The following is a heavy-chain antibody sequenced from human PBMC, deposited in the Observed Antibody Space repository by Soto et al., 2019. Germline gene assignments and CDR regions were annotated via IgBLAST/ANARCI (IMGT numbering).Heavy chain of an antibody. D-gene: IGHD1-26*01. V-gene: IGHV4-30-2*01. CDR1: GGSISSGGYS. Sequence: SETLSLTCAVSGGSISSGGYSWSWIRQPPGKGLEWIGYIYHSGSTYYNPSLKSRVTISVDRSKNQFSLKLSSVTAADTAVYYCASGIRYSGSYYVDYWGQGTLVTVSS. J-gene: IGHJ4*02. CDR3: ASGIRYSGSYYVDY. CDR2: IYHSGST.